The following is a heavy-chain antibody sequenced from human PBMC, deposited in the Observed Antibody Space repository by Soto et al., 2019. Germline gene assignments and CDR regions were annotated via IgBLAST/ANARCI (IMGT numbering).Heavy chain of an antibody. V-gene: IGHV1-24*01. CDR2: FDPEDGET. CDR1: GYTLTELS. Sequence: AASVKVSCKVSGYTLTELSMHWVRQAPGKGLEWMGGFDPEDGETIYAQKFQGRVTMTEDTSTDTAYMELSSLRSEDTAVYYCATRIKLYYYGSGSYSPGYFDYWGQGTLVTVSS. CDR3: ATRIKLYYYGSGSYSPGYFDY. J-gene: IGHJ4*02. D-gene: IGHD3-10*01.